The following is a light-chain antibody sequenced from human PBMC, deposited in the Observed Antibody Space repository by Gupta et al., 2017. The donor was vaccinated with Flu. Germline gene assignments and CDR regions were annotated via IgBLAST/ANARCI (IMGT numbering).Light chain of an antibody. CDR1: SSNVGAGYV. CDR2: GNS. Sequence: RVTITSPGSSSNVGAGYVVHWSPPLPEPTPHLLVYGNSNRPAGVPDRFSGSKSGTSASLAITGLQAEEEADYYCQSYDSSMSVVFGGGTKLTVL. J-gene: IGLJ2*01. V-gene: IGLV1-40*01. CDR3: QSYDSSMSVV.